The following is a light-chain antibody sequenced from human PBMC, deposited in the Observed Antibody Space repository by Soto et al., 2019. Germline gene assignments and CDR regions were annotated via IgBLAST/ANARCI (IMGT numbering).Light chain of an antibody. CDR1: QSISTW. J-gene: IGKJ1*01. CDR3: HQYKTYST. CDR2: DAS. V-gene: IGKV1-5*01. Sequence: EIQMNQSPSTLSASVGDRVTITFRASQSISTWLAWYQQKPGKAPRLLIYDASTLESGVPSRFSGSGSGTEFTLTISSLQPDDFATYFCHQYKTYSTFGQGTIVAI.